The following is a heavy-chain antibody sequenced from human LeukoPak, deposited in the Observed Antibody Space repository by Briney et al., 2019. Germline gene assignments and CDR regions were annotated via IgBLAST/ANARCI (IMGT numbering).Heavy chain of an antibody. D-gene: IGHD2-21*01. V-gene: IGHV3-23*01. CDR3: AANTPRVVREDAFDI. Sequence: GGSLRLSCADSGFTFSSYAMTWVRQAPGKGLEWVSTISGASGTTYYADSVKGRFTISRDNSKNTLYLQMNSLRAEDTAVYYCAANTPRVVREDAFDIWGQGTMVTVSS. CDR2: ISGASGTT. CDR1: GFTFSSYA. J-gene: IGHJ3*02.